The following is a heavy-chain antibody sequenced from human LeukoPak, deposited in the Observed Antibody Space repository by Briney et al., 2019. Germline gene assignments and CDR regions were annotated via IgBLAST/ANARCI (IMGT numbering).Heavy chain of an antibody. Sequence: SETLSLTCAVYGGSFSGYYWSWIRQPPGKGLEWIGEINHSGSTNYNPSLKSRVTISVDTSKNQFSLKLSSVTAADTAVYYCARGAGRMGGYGDYYYYMDVWGKGTTVTVSS. V-gene: IGHV4-34*01. J-gene: IGHJ6*03. CDR3: ARGAGRMGGYGDYYYYMDV. CDR1: GGSFSGYY. D-gene: IGHD5-12*01. CDR2: INHSGST.